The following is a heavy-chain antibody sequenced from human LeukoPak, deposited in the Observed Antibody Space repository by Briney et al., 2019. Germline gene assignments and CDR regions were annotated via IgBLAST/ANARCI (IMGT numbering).Heavy chain of an antibody. D-gene: IGHD3-3*01. Sequence: GGSLRLSCAASGFTFNTYWMHWVRQVPGKGLVWVSRINSDWSSTSYADSVKGRFAISRDNAQNTLYLQMNSLRADDTAVYYCAKRPWYYDFWSGALDYYGMDVWGQGTTVTVSS. V-gene: IGHV3-74*01. CDR1: GFTFNTYW. J-gene: IGHJ6*02. CDR2: INSDWSST. CDR3: AKRPWYYDFWSGALDYYGMDV.